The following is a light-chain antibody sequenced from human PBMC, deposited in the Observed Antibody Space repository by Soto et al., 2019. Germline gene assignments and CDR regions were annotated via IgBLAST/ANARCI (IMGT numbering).Light chain of an antibody. J-gene: IGKJ1*01. CDR3: QQSDSTPPWT. Sequence: DIQMPQSPSSLSASVGDRVPITCLASQSMSSYLNWYQQKPGKAPKLLIYAASSLQSGVPARFSGSGSGTDFTLTISSLQPEYFATYYCQQSDSTPPWTFGQGTQVEIK. V-gene: IGKV1-39*01. CDR1: QSMSSY. CDR2: AAS.